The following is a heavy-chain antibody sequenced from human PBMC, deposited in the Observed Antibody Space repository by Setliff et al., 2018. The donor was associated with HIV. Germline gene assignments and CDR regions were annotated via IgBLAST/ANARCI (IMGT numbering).Heavy chain of an antibody. Sequence: PSETLSLTCTVSGDSITSNSYYWGWIRQAPGKGLEWVANINQDGTVIFYVDSVKGRFIMSRDNAKTSVYLDMYSVRAEDTAKYYCARVDWGRFDYWGQGALVTVSS. CDR1: GDSITSNSYY. V-gene: IGHV3-7*01. CDR3: ARVDWGRFDY. CDR2: INQDGTVI. J-gene: IGHJ4*02. D-gene: IGHD3-16*01.